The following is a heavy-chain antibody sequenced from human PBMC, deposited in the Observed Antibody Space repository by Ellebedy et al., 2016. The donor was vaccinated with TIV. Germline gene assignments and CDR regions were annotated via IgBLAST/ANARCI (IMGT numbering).Heavy chain of an antibody. CDR3: ARAQTIAAPSAT. J-gene: IGHJ5*02. Sequence: AASVKVSCKASGYPFIAYGFTWVRQAPGQGLEWVGWINSYNGHTNYAQRFQGRVTMTTDRSTSTAYMELRSLRSDDTAVYYCARAQTIAAPSATWGQGTLVTVSS. CDR1: GYPFIAYG. D-gene: IGHD6-13*01. CDR2: INSYNGHT. V-gene: IGHV1-18*01.